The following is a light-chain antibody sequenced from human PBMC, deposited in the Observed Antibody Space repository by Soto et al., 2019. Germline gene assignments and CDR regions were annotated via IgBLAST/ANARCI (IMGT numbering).Light chain of an antibody. CDR1: SSDIGASND. J-gene: IGLJ1*01. CDR3: YSWNSNSDTHYV. Sequence: QSALTQPASVSRSPGQSITISCTGTSSDIGASNDVSWYQQHPGQAPKLMISDVNNRPSGISDRFSGSKSGNTASLTISGLQAEDEADYYCYSWNSNSDTHYVFGTGTKLTVL. V-gene: IGLV2-14*03. CDR2: DVN.